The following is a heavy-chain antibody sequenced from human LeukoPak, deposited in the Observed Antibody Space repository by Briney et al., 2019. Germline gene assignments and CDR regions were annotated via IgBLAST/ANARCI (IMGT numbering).Heavy chain of an antibody. V-gene: IGHV3-73*01. D-gene: IGHD3-22*01. Sequence: GGSLRLSCAASGFTFSGSAMHWVRQASGKGLEWVGRIRSKANSYATAYAASVKGRFTISRDNAKNSLYLQMNSLRAEDTAVYYCARDTYFYNSSAFYHYYYGMDVWGQGTTVTVSS. J-gene: IGHJ6*02. CDR2: IRSKANSYAT. CDR3: ARDTYFYNSSAFYHYYYGMDV. CDR1: GFTFSGSA.